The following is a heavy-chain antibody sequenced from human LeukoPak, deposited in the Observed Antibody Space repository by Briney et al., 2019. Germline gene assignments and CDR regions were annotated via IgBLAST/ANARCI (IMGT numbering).Heavy chain of an antibody. D-gene: IGHD5-12*01. V-gene: IGHV1-69*05. CDR2: IIPIFGTA. J-gene: IGHJ4*02. Sequence: ASVKVSCKASGGTFSSYAISWVRQAPGQGLEWMGGIIPIFGTANYAQKFQGRVTITTDESTSTGYMELRSPRSDDTAVYYCARGDSGYDYGFDNWGQGTLVTVSS. CDR1: GGTFSSYA. CDR3: ARGDSGYDYGFDN.